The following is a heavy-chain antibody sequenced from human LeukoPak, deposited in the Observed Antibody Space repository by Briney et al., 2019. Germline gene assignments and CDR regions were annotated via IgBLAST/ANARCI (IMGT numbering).Heavy chain of an antibody. D-gene: IGHD4-17*01. V-gene: IGHV4-59*02. J-gene: IGHJ4*02. CDR1: GGSVSSYY. CDR2: IYYSGST. Sequence: SETLSLTCSVSGGSVSSYYWSWIRQPPGKGLECIGYIYYSGSTNYNPSLKSRVTISVDMSKNQFSLKLSSVTAADTAVYYCARSHDYGDYWGYWGQGTLVTVSS. CDR3: ARSHDYGDYWGY.